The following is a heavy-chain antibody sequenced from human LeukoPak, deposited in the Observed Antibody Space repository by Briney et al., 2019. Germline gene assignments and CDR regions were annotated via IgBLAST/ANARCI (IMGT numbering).Heavy chain of an antibody. J-gene: IGHJ4*02. Sequence: PGGSLRLSCAASGFTFSSYSMNWVRQAPGKGLEWLSSITRSSDYIYYADSLKGRFTISRDNAKNSLYLQMNSLRADDTAVYYCAREPSLYSSSFIDYWGQGTLVTVSS. CDR2: ITRSSDYI. CDR1: GFTFSSYS. CDR3: AREPSLYSSSFIDY. D-gene: IGHD6-6*01. V-gene: IGHV3-21*01.